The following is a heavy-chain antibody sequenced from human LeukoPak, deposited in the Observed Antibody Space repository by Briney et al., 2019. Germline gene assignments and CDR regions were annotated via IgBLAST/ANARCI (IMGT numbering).Heavy chain of an antibody. CDR3: ARGLRGYNYLRQVDAFDI. D-gene: IGHD5-24*01. J-gene: IGHJ3*02. V-gene: IGHV3-48*04. CDR2: ISSSGSTI. Sequence: GGSLRLSCAASRFTFSSYAMSWVRQAPGKGLEWVSYISSSGSTIYYADSVKGRFTISRDNAKNSLYLQMNSLRAEGTAVYYCARGLRGYNYLRQVDAFDIWGQGTMVTVSS. CDR1: RFTFSSYA.